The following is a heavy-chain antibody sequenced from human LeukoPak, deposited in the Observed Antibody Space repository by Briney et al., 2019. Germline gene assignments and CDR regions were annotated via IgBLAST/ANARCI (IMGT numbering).Heavy chain of an antibody. CDR3: ARDMIVIHYFDY. D-gene: IGHD3-22*01. J-gene: IGHJ4*02. Sequence: PSETLSLTCTVSGGSISSSSYYWGWIRQPPGKGLEWIGSIYYSGSTYYNPSLKSRVTISVDTSKNQFSLKLSSVTAADTAVYYCARDMIVIHYFDYWGQGTLVTVSS. CDR2: IYYSGST. CDR1: GGSISSSSYY. V-gene: IGHV4-39*07.